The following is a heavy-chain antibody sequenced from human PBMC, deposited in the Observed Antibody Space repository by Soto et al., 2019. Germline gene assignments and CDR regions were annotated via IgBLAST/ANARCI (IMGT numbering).Heavy chain of an antibody. D-gene: IGHD3-22*01. J-gene: IGHJ4*02. CDR2: IYYSGST. V-gene: IGHV4-59*01. CDR3: GGKNYDSSGYFDY. Sequence: SETLSLTCTVSGGSISSYYWSWIRQPPGKGLEWIGYIYYSGSTNYNPSLKSRVTISVDTCKNQFSLKLSSVTAADTAVYYCGGKNYDSSGYFDYWGQGTLLTVSS. CDR1: GGSISSYY.